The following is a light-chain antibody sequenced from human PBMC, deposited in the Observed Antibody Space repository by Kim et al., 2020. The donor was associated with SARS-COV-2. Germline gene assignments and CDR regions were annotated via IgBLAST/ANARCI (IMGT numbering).Light chain of an antibody. CDR3: SSYTSSSTLV. V-gene: IGLV2-14*03. CDR1: SSDVGGYKY. J-gene: IGLJ2*01. CDR2: DVS. Sequence: GHSITISCTGTSSDVGGYKYVSWYQQHPGKAPKLMIYDVSNRPSGVSNRFSGSKSGNTASLTISGLQAEDEADYYCSSYTSSSTLVFGGGTQLTVL.